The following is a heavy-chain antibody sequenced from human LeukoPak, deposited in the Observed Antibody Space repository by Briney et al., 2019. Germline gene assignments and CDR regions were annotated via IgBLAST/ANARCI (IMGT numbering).Heavy chain of an antibody. CDR1: GYIFSSHY. Sequence: ASVKVSGKASGYIFSSHYMHRVRQAPGQGLEWMGIINPSGGSISYAQKFQGRVTMTRDTSKSTVYMELSSLRSEDTAGYYCARGGSYFLPDYWGQGTLVTVSS. CDR2: INPSGGSI. D-gene: IGHD1-26*01. CDR3: ARGGSYFLPDY. J-gene: IGHJ4*02. V-gene: IGHV1-46*01.